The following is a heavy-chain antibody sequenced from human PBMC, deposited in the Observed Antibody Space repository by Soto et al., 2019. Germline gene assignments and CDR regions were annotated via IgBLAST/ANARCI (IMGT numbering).Heavy chain of an antibody. CDR3: ARGSCSSTSCYDFYYYYGMDV. Sequence: ASVKVSCKASGGTFSSYAISWVRQAPGQGLEWMGGIIPIFGTANYAQKFQGRVTITADESTSTAYMELSSLRSEDTAVYYCARGSCSSTSCYDFYYYYGMDVWGQGTTVTVSS. J-gene: IGHJ6*02. CDR2: IIPIFGTA. V-gene: IGHV1-69*13. D-gene: IGHD2-2*01. CDR1: GGTFSSYA.